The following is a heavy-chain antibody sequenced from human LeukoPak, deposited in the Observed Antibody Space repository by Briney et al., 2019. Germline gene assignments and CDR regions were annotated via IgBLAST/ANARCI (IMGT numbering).Heavy chain of an antibody. CDR1: GLTFSNAW. CDR3: TTDLFH. J-gene: IGHJ1*01. CDR2: IKSRTDGGTT. V-gene: IGHV3-15*01. Sequence: GGSLRLSCAASGLTFSNAWMGWVRQAPGKGLEWVGRIKSRTDGGTTEYAAPVKGRFTISRDDSKDTLYLQMNSLETEDTALYYCTTDLFHWGQGTLVTVSS.